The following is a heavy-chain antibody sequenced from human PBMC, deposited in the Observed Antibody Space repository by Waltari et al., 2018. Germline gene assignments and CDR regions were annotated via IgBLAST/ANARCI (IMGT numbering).Heavy chain of an antibody. CDR1: GFTFTNAW. Sequence: EVQLVESGGGLVKPGGSLRLSCAASGFTFTNAWMSWVRQAPGKGLEWVGRIKSKTDGGTTDYAAPVKGRFTISRDDSKNTLYLQMNSLKTEDTAVYYCTPQNLARYSSSWYFDYWGHGTLVTVSS. D-gene: IGHD6-13*01. CDR3: TPQNLARYSSSWYFDY. V-gene: IGHV3-15*01. J-gene: IGHJ4*01. CDR2: IKSKTDGGTT.